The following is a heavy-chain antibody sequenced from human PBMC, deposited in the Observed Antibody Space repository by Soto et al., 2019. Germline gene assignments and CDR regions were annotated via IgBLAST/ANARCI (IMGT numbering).Heavy chain of an antibody. CDR2: IGGSGANT. J-gene: IGHJ4*02. Sequence: VGSLRLSCAASGFTFNMYAMSWVRQAPGKGLEWVSGIGGSGANTYYADFVKGRFTISRDNSKNTLYLQMDSLRAEDTAIYYCARTITGYFWAGAYWGQGTLVTVSS. CDR3: ARTITGYFWAGAY. D-gene: IGHD1-1*01. CDR1: GFTFNMYA. V-gene: IGHV3-23*01.